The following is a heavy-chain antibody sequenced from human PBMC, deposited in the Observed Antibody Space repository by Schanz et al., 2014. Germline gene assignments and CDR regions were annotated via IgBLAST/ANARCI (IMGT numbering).Heavy chain of an antibody. D-gene: IGHD4-17*01. J-gene: IGHJ6*03. Sequence: VHLVESGGGLVKRGGSLRLSCAASGFTFNSYAMTWVRQAPGKGLEWVAAMSYDGSIKYYGDSVKGRFTISRDNSKNTLYLHMNTLRSEDTAVYYCAKDGDRFYHNYYMDVWGKGTTVTVSS. CDR1: GFTFNSYA. CDR3: AKDGDRFYHNYYMDV. CDR2: MSYDGSIK. V-gene: IGHV3-30*18.